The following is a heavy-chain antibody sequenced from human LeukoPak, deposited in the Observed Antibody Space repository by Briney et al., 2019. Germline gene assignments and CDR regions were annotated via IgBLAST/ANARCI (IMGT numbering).Heavy chain of an antibody. Sequence: PGGSLRLSCAASGFAFSCYWMSWVRQAPGKGLEWVANINQGGSEKYYVDSVKGRFAISRDNAKNPLYLQMHSPRAEASAVYYCATPLLAAPTHDAFDIWGQGTMVTVSS. CDR3: ATPLLAAPTHDAFDI. J-gene: IGHJ3*02. CDR1: GFAFSCYW. D-gene: IGHD2-15*01. V-gene: IGHV3-7*05. CDR2: INQGGSEK.